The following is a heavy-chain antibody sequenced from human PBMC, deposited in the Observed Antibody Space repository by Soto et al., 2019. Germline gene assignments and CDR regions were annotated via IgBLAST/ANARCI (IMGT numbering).Heavy chain of an antibody. Sequence: GGSLKISCEASGYGFTGDWIASVRPQLRKGLECMGIVYPADSDAPYSPSFQGQVTMSADKSINTAYLQWTSLKASDTAIYYCAKGGGRSLWSSLFDYWGRGTQVTVSS. CDR2: VYPADSDA. V-gene: IGHV5-51*01. J-gene: IGHJ4*02. D-gene: IGHD2-15*01. CDR3: AKGGGRSLWSSLFDY. CDR1: GYGFTGDW.